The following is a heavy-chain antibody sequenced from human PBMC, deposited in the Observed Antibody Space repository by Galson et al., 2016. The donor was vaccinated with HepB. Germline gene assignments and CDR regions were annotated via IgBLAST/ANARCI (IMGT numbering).Heavy chain of an antibody. CDR3: STGAYDFDF. J-gene: IGHJ4*02. Sequence: YTGSTNYNPSLESRVTISVAKSKNQFSLNLYSVTAADTAVYYCSTGAYDFDFWGLGTLVTVSS. CDR2: YTGST. V-gene: IGHV4-4*02. D-gene: IGHD5-12*01.